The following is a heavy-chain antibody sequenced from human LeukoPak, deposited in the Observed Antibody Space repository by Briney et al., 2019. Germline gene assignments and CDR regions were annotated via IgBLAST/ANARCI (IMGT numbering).Heavy chain of an antibody. V-gene: IGHV3-21*01. CDR1: GFTSSSYS. CDR2: ISSSSSYI. D-gene: IGHD3-3*01. Sequence: GGSLRLSCAASGFTSSSYSMNWVRQAPGKGLEWVSSISSSSSYIYYADSVKGRFTISRDNAKNSLYLQMNGLRAEDTAVYYCASWEWFLSHYWGQGTLVTVSS. CDR3: ASWEWFLSHY. J-gene: IGHJ4*02.